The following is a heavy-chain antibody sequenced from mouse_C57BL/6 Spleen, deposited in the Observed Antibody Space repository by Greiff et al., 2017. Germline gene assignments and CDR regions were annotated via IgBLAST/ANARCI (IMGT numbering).Heavy chain of an antibody. V-gene: IGHV5-6*01. J-gene: IGHJ2*01. CDR2: ISSGGSYT. Sequence: VQLKESGGDLVKPGGSLKLSCAASGFTFSSYGMSWVRQTPDKRLEWVATISSGGSYTYYPDSVKGRFTISRDNAKNTLYLQMSSLKSEDTAMXYCARDTMVTYYFDYWGQGTTLTVSS. D-gene: IGHD2-2*01. CDR3: ARDTMVTYYFDY. CDR1: GFTFSSYG.